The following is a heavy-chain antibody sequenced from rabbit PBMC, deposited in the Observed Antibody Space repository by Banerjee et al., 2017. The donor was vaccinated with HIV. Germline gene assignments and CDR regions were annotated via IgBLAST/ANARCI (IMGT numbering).Heavy chain of an antibody. D-gene: IGHD7-1*01. CDR1: GFSFSSGYD. V-gene: IGHV1S45*01. CDR2: IYTSSGST. J-gene: IGHJ3*01. CDR3: ARETSGYHGYLDL. Sequence: QELLVESGGGLVTLGGFMTLTCKASGFSFSSGYDMCWVRQAPGKGLEWIACIYTSSGSTDYASWAKGRFTISKSSSTTVTLQMTSLTVADTATYFCARETSGYHGYLDLWGQGTLVTVS.